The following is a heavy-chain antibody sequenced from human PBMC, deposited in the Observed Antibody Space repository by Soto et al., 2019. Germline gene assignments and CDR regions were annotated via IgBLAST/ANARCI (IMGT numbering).Heavy chain of an antibody. Sequence: ASVKVSCKASGYTFTGYYMHWVRQAPGQGLEWMGWINPNSGGTNYAQKFQGWVTMTRDTSISTAYMELSRLRSDDTAVYYCARDLRYYDFWSGPAQYYYYYYGMDVWGQGTTVTVS. D-gene: IGHD3-3*01. J-gene: IGHJ6*02. CDR3: ARDLRYYDFWSGPAQYYYYYYGMDV. CDR1: GYTFTGYY. V-gene: IGHV1-2*04. CDR2: INPNSGGT.